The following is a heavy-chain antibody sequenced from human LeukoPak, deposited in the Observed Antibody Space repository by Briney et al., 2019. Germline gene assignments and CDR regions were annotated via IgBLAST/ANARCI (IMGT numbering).Heavy chain of an antibody. D-gene: IGHD5-12*01. Sequence: GGSLRLSCAASGFTFSSYSMNWVRQAPGKGLEWASSISSSSSYIYYADSVKGRFTISRDNAKNSLYLQMNSLRAEDTAVYYCARDRTVAHLDYWGQGTLVTVSS. CDR2: ISSSSSYI. J-gene: IGHJ4*02. CDR3: ARDRTVAHLDY. V-gene: IGHV3-21*01. CDR1: GFTFSSYS.